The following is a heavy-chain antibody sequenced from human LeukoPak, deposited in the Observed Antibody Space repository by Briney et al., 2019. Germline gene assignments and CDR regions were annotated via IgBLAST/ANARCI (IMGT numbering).Heavy chain of an antibody. CDR2: IYTSGST. D-gene: IGHD4-11*01. Sequence: SETLSLTCTVSGGSISSGSYYWSWIRQPAGKGLEWIGRIYTSGSTNYNPSLKSRVTISVDTSKNQFSLKLSSVTAADTAVYYCARALYSNYGNWFDPWGQGTLVTVSS. CDR3: ARALYSNYGNWFDP. V-gene: IGHV4-61*02. CDR1: GGSISSGSYY. J-gene: IGHJ5*02.